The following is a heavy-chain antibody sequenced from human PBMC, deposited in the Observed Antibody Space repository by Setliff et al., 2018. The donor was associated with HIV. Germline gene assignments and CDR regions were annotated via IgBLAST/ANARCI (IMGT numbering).Heavy chain of an antibody. CDR3: ARDDHYYDMGSILSDWYFDI. V-gene: IGHV1-69*13. Sequence: SVKVSCKASGYTFTNFGITWVRQVPGQGLEWMGGILPSFGTANYAQKFQGRVTITADESSYTAEMELSSLTSEDTAVYYCARDDHYYDMGSILSDWYFDIWDRGTLVTVSS. J-gene: IGHJ2*01. CDR1: GYTFTNFG. CDR2: ILPSFGTA. D-gene: IGHD3-22*01.